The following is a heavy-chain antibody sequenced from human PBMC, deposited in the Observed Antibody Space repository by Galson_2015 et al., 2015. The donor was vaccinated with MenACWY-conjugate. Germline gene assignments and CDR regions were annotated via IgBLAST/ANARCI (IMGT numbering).Heavy chain of an antibody. D-gene: IGHD2-15*01. V-gene: IGHV3-48*04. CDR3: ARDRTVVVVAARITTFDY. Sequence: SLRLSCAASGFTFSSYSMNWVRQAPGKGLEWVSYISSSSSTIYYADSVRGRFTISRDNAKNSLYLQMNSLRAEDTAVYYCARDRTVVVVAARITTFDYWGQGTLVTVSS. CDR1: GFTFSSYS. J-gene: IGHJ4*02. CDR2: ISSSSSTI.